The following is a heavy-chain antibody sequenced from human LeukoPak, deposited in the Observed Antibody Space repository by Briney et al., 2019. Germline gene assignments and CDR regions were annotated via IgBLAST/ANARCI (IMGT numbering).Heavy chain of an antibody. CDR3: ARGHFQDPGIAAA. Sequence: GASVTVSCKASGYTFTGYPMNWVRQAPGQGLEWMGWINTNTGNPTYAQGFTGRFVFSLDTSVSTAYLQISSLKAEDTAVYYCARGHFQDPGIAAAWGQGTLVTVSS. CDR1: GYTFTGYP. V-gene: IGHV7-4-1*02. D-gene: IGHD6-13*01. CDR2: INTNTGNP. J-gene: IGHJ5*02.